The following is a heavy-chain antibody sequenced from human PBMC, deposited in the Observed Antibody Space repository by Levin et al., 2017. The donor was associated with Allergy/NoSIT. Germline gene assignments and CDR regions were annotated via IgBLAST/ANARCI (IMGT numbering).Heavy chain of an antibody. D-gene: IGHD3-10*01. CDR2: ITGSGGST. Sequence: GESLKISCAASGFTFSSFAMSWVRQAPGKGLEWVSAITGSGGSTYYADSVKGRFTISRDNSKNTLYLQMNSLRAEDTAVYYCAKRGFGDLYYGMDVWGQGTTVTVSS. V-gene: IGHV3-23*01. J-gene: IGHJ6*02. CDR1: GFTFSSFA. CDR3: AKRGFGDLYYGMDV.